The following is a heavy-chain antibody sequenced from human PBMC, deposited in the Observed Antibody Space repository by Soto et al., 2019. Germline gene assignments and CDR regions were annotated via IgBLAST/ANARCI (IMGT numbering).Heavy chain of an antibody. CDR1: GGXISSYY. CDR2: IYYSGST. CDR3: ARSSGHISWYFDL. V-gene: IGHV4-59*01. D-gene: IGHD3-22*01. J-gene: IGHJ2*01. Sequence: QVXLXXXGPGLVKPSETLSLTCTVSGGXISSYYWSWIXQPPGKGLEWIGYIYYSGSTNYNPSLTSRVTLSVATSKNQFSLKLSSVTAADTAVYYCARSSGHISWYFDLWGRGTLVTVSS.